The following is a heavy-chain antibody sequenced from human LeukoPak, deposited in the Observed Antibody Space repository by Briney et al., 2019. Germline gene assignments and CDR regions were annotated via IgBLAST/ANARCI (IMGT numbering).Heavy chain of an antibody. CDR3: ARYYCSAGICYYLDY. CDR2: VYYDGNT. D-gene: IGHD2-15*01. J-gene: IGHJ4*02. V-gene: IGHV4-59*01. CDR1: HGSISGYY. Sequence: SETLSLTCTVSHGSISGYYWGWIRQPPGKGLEFIGHVYYDGNTKYNPSLKSRVTISLDTSKSQFSLKLTSVTAADTAIYFCARYYCSAGICYYLDYWGQGTLGTVSS.